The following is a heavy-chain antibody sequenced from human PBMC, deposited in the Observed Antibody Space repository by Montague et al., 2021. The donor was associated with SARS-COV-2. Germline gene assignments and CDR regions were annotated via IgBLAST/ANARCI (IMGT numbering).Heavy chain of an antibody. J-gene: IGHJ6*02. CDR1: GGSISSSSYY. D-gene: IGHD3-22*01. CDR3: ARDTRIAMLVVVTRYGLDV. Sequence: SGTLSLTCTVSGGSISSSSYYWGWIRQPPGKGLEWIGSIYYTGSTYYNPSLKSRVTISVDTSKNQFSLKLSSVTAADTAVYYCARDTRIAMLVVVTRYGLDVWGQGTTVTVSS. CDR2: IYYTGST. V-gene: IGHV4-39*07.